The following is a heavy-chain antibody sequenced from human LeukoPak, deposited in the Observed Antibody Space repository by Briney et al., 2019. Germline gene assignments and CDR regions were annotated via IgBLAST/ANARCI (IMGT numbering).Heavy chain of an antibody. CDR1: GRSISISSYY. CDR2: IYYSGST. D-gene: IGHD3-10*01. CDR3: KRDTYYYGSGSYDS. V-gene: IGHV4-39*01. J-gene: IGHJ4*02. Sequence: SETLSLTCTVSGRSISISSYYWGWIRQPPGKGLEWIGSIYYSGSTYYNPSLKSRVIISVDTSKNQFSLKLSSETAADTAVYYCKRDTYYYGSGSYDSWGQGTLVTVSS.